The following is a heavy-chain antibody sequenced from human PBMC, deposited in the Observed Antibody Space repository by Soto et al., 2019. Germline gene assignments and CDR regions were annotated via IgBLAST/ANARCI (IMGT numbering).Heavy chain of an antibody. V-gene: IGHV1-69*13. CDR1: GGSFSDYA. Sequence: ASVKVSCKAFGGSFSDYAISWVRQAPGQGLEWMGGIIPIFGTPNYAQKFQDRVTFTAHESTNTAYMELSRLTSEDTAVYYCARDRAPRGWSYLDLWGQGTQVTVYS. CDR2: IIPIFGTP. CDR3: ARDRAPRGWSYLDL. D-gene: IGHD2-15*01. J-gene: IGHJ4*02.